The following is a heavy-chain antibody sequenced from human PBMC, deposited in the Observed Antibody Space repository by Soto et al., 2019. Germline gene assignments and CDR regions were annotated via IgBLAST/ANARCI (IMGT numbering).Heavy chain of an antibody. D-gene: IGHD3-9*01. V-gene: IGHV1-2*04. J-gene: IGHJ4*02. CDR1: GYTFTGYY. Sequence: GASVKVSCKASGYTFTGYYMHWVRQAPGQGLEWMGWINPNSGGTNYAQKFQGWVTMTRDTSISTAYMELSRLRSDDTAVYYCARGPRYFDWLFEWYFDYWGQGTLVTVSS. CDR3: ARGPRYFDWLFEWYFDY. CDR2: INPNSGGT.